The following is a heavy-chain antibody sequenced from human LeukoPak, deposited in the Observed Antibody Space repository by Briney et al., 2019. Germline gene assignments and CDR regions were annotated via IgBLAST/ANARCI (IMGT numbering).Heavy chain of an antibody. CDR3: ARSRGLAAAGHFDY. V-gene: IGHV4-39*01. CDR2: IYYSGST. D-gene: IGHD6-13*01. J-gene: IGHJ4*02. CDR1: GGSFSSYY. Sequence: PSETLSLTCAVYGGSFSSYYWGWIRQPPGKGLEWIGSIYYSGSTYYNPSLKSRVTISVDTSKNQFSLKLSSVTAADTAEYYCARSRGLAAAGHFDYWGQGTLVTVSS.